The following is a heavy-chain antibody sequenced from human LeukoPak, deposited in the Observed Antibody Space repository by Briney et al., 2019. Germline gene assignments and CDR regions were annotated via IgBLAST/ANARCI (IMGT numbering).Heavy chain of an antibody. CDR3: ARDRYSNYHFDY. D-gene: IGHD4-11*01. CDR2: IIPIFGTT. V-gene: IGHV1-69*01. Sequence: SVKVSCKASGGTFSSYAISWVRQAPGQGLEWMGGIIPIFGTTNYAQKFQGRVTITADESTSTAYMELSSLRSEDTAVYYCARDRYSNYHFDYWGQGTLVTVSS. CDR1: GGTFSSYA. J-gene: IGHJ4*02.